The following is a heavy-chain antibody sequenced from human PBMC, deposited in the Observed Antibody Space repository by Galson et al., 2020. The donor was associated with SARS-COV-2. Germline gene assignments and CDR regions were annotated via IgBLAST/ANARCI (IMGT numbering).Heavy chain of an antibody. CDR2: ISFDGSNK. CDR1: GFTFSNYA. CDR3: ARDYDDEGEPISGALDI. Sequence: GESLKISCAASGFTFSNYAMHWVRQAPGKGLEWVAVISFDGSNKYFTDSVKGRFTISRDNSKNTLYLQMSSLRAEDTAVYYCARDYDDEGEPISGALDIWGQGTMVTVSS. D-gene: IGHD3-22*01. J-gene: IGHJ3*02. V-gene: IGHV3-30*04.